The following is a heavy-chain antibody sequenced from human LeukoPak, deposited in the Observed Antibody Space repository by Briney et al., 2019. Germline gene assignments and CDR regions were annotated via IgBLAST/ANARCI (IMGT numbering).Heavy chain of an antibody. CDR3: ARASVHYDILTGYYRSNWFDP. Sequence: ASVKVSCKASSYTFTSYGISWVRQAPGQGLEWMGWISAYNGNTNYAQKLQGKVTMTTDTSTSTAYMELRSLRSDDTAVYYCARASVHYDILTGYYRSNWFDPWGQGTLVTVSS. CDR2: ISAYNGNT. V-gene: IGHV1-18*01. J-gene: IGHJ5*02. D-gene: IGHD3-9*01. CDR1: SYTFTSYG.